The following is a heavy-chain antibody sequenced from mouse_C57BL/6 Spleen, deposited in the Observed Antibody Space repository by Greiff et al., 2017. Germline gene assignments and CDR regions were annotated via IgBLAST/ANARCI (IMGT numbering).Heavy chain of an antibody. CDR1: GYTFTSYW. V-gene: IGHV1-53*01. J-gene: IGHJ4*01. CDR3: ARRSGYYGDDRGYYYAMDY. CDR2: INPSNGGT. Sequence: QVQLQQSGTELVKPGASVKLSCKASGYTFTSYWMHWVKQRPGQGLEWIGNINPSNGGTNYNEKFKSKATLTVDKSSSTAYMQLSSLTSEDSAVYYCARRSGYYGDDRGYYYAMDYWGQGTSVTVSS. D-gene: IGHD2-2*01.